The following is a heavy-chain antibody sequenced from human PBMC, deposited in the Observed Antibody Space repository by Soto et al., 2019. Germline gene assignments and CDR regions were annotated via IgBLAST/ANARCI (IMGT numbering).Heavy chain of an antibody. Sequence: EVQLVESGGGLVKPGGSLRLSCAASGLTFSSYSMNWVRQAPGKGLEWVSSISSSGSYIYYADSLKGRFTISRDNAKNSLYLQMNSLRAEDTAMYYCARESMSGRYGECGTCYFDYWGQGTLVTVSS. CDR3: ARESMSGRYGECGTCYFDY. J-gene: IGHJ4*02. CDR2: ISSSGSYI. D-gene: IGHD4-17*01. CDR1: GLTFSSYS. V-gene: IGHV3-21*01.